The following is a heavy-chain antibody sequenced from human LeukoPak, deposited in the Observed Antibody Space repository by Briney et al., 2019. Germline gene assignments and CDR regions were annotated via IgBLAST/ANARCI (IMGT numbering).Heavy chain of an antibody. J-gene: IGHJ4*02. Sequence: GGSLRLSCVASGFTVTSNYVTWVRQAPGKGLEWVSIIYTGGSPYYADSVKGRFAISRDISKNTVYLQMYSLRAEDTAVYYCARGAATGPTLGLDYWGQGTLVTVSS. CDR1: GFTVTSNY. CDR2: IYTGGSP. V-gene: IGHV3-53*01. CDR3: ARGAATGPTLGLDY. D-gene: IGHD6-13*01.